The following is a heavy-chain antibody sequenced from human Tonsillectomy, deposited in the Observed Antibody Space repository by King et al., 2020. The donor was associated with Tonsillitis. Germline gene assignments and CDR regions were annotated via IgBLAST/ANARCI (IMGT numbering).Heavy chain of an antibody. D-gene: IGHD1-26*01. CDR1: GFTFSSYG. Sequence: QLVESGGGVVQPGGSLRLSCAASGFTFSSYGMHWVRQAPGKGLEWVAFIRYDGSNKYYSDSMKGRFTIFRDNSKNTLYLQMNSLGAEDTAVYYCAKVYRNRVVGATRGQYYFDYWGQGTLVTVSS. V-gene: IGHV3-30*02. CDR2: IRYDGSNK. J-gene: IGHJ4*02. CDR3: AKVYRNRVVGATRGQYYFDY.